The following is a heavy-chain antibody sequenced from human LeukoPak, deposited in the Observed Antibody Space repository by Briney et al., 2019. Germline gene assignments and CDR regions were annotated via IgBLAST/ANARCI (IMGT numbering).Heavy chain of an antibody. CDR2: IYYSGST. Sequence: SETLYLTCTVSGDSISSYYWSWIRQPPGKGLKWIGYIYYSGSTNYNPSLKSRVTISVDTSKNQFSLKLSSVTAADTAVYYCARVQGYYDSSGVSWRNWFDPWGQGTLVTVSS. CDR3: ARVQGYYDSSGVSWRNWFDP. CDR1: GDSISSYY. V-gene: IGHV4-59*01. J-gene: IGHJ5*02. D-gene: IGHD3-22*01.